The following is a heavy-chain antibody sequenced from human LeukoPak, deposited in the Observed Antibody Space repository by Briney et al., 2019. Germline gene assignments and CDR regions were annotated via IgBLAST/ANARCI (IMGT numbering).Heavy chain of an antibody. CDR2: ISSSSSYI. Sequence: GGSLRLSCAASGFTFSSYSMNWVRQAPGKGLEWVSSISSSSSYIYYADSVKGRFTISGDNAKNSLYLQMNSLRAEDTAVYYCARDRAPEAFDIWGQGAMVTVAS. V-gene: IGHV3-21*01. CDR1: GFTFSSYS. CDR3: ARDRAPEAFDI. D-gene: IGHD1-14*01. J-gene: IGHJ3*02.